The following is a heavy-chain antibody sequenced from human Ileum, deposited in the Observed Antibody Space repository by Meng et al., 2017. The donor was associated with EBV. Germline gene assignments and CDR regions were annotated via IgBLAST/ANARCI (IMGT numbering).Heavy chain of an antibody. CDR2: INHRGT. Sequence: GQVQQWGAGRLKPSETLSLTCALFGGSITDHYWRWTRQPPGKGLEWIGEINHRGTMYNPSFKSRVTISRDTSKNQFSLKLNSVTAADTAVYFCARARDDFDWGQGTLVTVSS. CDR3: ARARDDFD. J-gene: IGHJ4*02. CDR1: GGSITDHY. V-gene: IGHV4-34*01. D-gene: IGHD5-24*01.